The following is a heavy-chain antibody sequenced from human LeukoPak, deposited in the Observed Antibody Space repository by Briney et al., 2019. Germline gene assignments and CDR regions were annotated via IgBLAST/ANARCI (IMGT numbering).Heavy chain of an antibody. CDR1: GFTFGDYA. Sequence: TGGSLRLSCTASGFTFGDYAINWVRQAPAKGLEWVGFIRSKGYGGAIYYAASVKGRFTISRDDSESIAYLQMNSLKTEDTAVYYCTSTHYLDSSGYGPGDNWGQGTLVTVSS. J-gene: IGHJ4*02. V-gene: IGHV3-49*04. D-gene: IGHD3-22*01. CDR3: TSTHYLDSSGYGPGDN. CDR2: IRSKGYGGAI.